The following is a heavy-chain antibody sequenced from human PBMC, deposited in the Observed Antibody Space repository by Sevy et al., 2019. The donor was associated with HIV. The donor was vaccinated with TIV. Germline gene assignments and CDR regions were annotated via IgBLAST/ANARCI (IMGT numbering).Heavy chain of an antibody. J-gene: IGHJ6*02. V-gene: IGHV3-7*01. CDR2: IKADGSER. CDR3: AGHCSGGSCYSLLPHYYYGMDV. CDR1: GFTFNMYW. Sequence: GGSLRLSCAASGFTFNMYWMTWVRQAPGKGLEWVANIKADGSERNYLDSVKGRFTMSRDNAKESLYVQTNSLRSKDPAVYYCAGHCSGGSCYSLLPHYYYGMDVWGQGTTVTVSS. D-gene: IGHD2-15*01.